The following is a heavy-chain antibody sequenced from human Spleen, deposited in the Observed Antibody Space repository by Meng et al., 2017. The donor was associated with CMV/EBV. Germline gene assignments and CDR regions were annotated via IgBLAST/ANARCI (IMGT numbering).Heavy chain of an antibody. Sequence: GGSLRLSCAASGFTFSSYEMNWVRQAPGKGLEWVSYISSSGSTIYYADSVKGRFTISRDNAKNSLYLQMNSLRAEDTALYYCAKLPEQDAFDIWGQGTMVTVSS. J-gene: IGHJ3*02. V-gene: IGHV3-48*03. CDR1: GFTFSSYE. CDR3: AKLPEQDAFDI. D-gene: IGHD2-21*01. CDR2: ISSSGSTI.